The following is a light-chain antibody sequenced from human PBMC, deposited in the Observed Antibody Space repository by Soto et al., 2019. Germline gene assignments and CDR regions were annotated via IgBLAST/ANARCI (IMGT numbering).Light chain of an antibody. CDR1: QSISSD. Sequence: EIMMTQSPATLSVSPGERATLSCRASQSISSDLAWYQQKPGQAPRLLIYGASTRATGVPARVSGSGSGTEFTLTLSSLQSEDFAVYYCQQCKKWPGTFGQGTKVEIK. J-gene: IGKJ1*01. V-gene: IGKV3-15*01. CDR2: GAS. CDR3: QQCKKWPGT.